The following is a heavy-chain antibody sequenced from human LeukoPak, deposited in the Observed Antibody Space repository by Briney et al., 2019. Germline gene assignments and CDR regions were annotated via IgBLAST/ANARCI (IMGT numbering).Heavy chain of an antibody. CDR2: INHSGST. J-gene: IGHJ6*02. CDR3: ARLAVTTNGMDV. V-gene: IGHV4-34*01. Sequence: PSETLSLTCAVYGGSFSGYYWSWIRQPPGKGLEWIGEINHSGSTNYNPSLKSRVTISVDTSKIQFSLKLSSVTAADTAVYYCARLAVTTNGMDVWGQGTTVTVSS. D-gene: IGHD4-11*01. CDR1: GGSFSGYY.